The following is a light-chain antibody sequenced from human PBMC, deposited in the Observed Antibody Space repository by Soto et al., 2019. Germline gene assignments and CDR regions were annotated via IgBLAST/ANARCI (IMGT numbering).Light chain of an antibody. V-gene: IGKV3-15*01. CDR2: GAS. CDR3: QQYNNWPLT. J-gene: IGKJ3*01. CDR1: QSVSDN. Sequence: EIVMTQSPATLSVSPGERVTLSCRASQSVSDNLAWYQQKPGQAPRLLIYGASTRFTGIPARFSGSGSGTEFTLTISSLQSEDFAVYYCQQYNNWPLTFGPGTKVDIK.